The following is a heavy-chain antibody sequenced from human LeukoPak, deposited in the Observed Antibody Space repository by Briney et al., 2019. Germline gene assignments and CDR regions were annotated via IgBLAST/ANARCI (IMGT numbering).Heavy chain of an antibody. J-gene: IGHJ4*02. CDR2: IRSKAYGETA. CDR3: TRDRGAYNLYDY. V-gene: IGHV3-49*03. Sequence: GRSLRLSCTASGFTFGDYAMSWIRQAPGKGLEWVGFIRSKAYGETADYAASVKGRFTISRDDSKAIAYLQMNSLKTEDTAVYHCTRDRGAYNLYDYWGQGTLVTVSS. CDR1: GFTFGDYA. D-gene: IGHD1-1*01.